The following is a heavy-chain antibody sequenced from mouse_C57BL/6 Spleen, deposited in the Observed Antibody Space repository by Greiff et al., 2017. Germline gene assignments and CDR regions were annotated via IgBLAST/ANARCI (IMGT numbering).Heavy chain of an antibody. J-gene: IGHJ2*01. Sequence: VQLKESGPELVKPGASVKISCKASGYSFTGYYMHWVKQSHGNILDWIGDIYSYNGVSSYNQKFKGKVTLTVDKSSSTAYMELRSLTSEDSAVYYCERSLHDDGSRTLDYWGQGTTLTVSS. CDR3: ERSLHDDGSRTLDY. V-gene: IGHV1-31*01. CDR2: IYSYNGVS. D-gene: IGHD1-1*01. CDR1: GYSFTGYY.